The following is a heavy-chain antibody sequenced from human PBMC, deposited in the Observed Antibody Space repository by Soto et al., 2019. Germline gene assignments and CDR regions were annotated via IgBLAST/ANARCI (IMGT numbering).Heavy chain of an antibody. CDR2: IYHSGST. D-gene: IGHD3-22*01. J-gene: IGHJ3*02. CDR3: ARLGDYYDSSGDDAFDI. CDR1: GGSISSGGYS. V-gene: IGHV4-30-2*01. Sequence: SETLSLTCAVSGGSISSGGYSWSWIRQPPGKGLEWIGYIYHSGSTYYNPSLKSRVTISVDRSKNQFSLKLSSVTAADTSVYYCARLGDYYDSSGDDAFDIWGQGTMVTVSS.